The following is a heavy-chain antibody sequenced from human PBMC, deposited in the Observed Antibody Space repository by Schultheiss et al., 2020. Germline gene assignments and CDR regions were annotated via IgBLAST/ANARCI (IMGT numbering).Heavy chain of an antibody. Sequence: SETLSLTCTVSGGSISSYYWSWIRQPPGKGLEWIGYIYYSGSTYYNPSLKSRVTISVDTSKNQFSLKLSSVTPEDTAVYYCARHDYWFDPWGQGTLGT. V-gene: IGHV4-59*08. CDR1: GGSISSYY. J-gene: IGHJ5*02. CDR2: IYYSGST. CDR3: ARHDYWFDP. D-gene: IGHD2-21*01.